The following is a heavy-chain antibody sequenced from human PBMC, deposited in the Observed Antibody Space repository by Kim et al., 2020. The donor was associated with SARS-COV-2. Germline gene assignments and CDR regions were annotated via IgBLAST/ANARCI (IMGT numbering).Heavy chain of an antibody. CDR2: IIPIFGTA. V-gene: IGHV1-69*13. J-gene: IGHJ6*02. Sequence: SVKVSCKASGGTFSSYAISWVRQAPGQGLEWMGGIIPIFGTANYAQKFQGRVTITADESTSTAYMELSSLRSEDTAVYYCARDLHGYPRYYYGMDVWGQGTTVTVSS. D-gene: IGHD2-15*01. CDR1: GGTFSSYA. CDR3: ARDLHGYPRYYYGMDV.